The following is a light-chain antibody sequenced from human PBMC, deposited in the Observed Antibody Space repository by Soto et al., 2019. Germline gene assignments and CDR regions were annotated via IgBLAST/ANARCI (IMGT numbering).Light chain of an antibody. J-gene: IGLJ1*01. CDR2: EVS. Sequence: QSALTQPASVSGSPGQSIAISCTGSSSDVGIYNYVSWYQQPPGKVPKLIIYEVSNRPSGVSNRFSGSKSGNTASLTISGLQAEDDAHYYCSSETTGSTRVFGTGTKLTVL. CDR1: SSDVGIYNY. V-gene: IGLV2-14*01. CDR3: SSETTGSTRV.